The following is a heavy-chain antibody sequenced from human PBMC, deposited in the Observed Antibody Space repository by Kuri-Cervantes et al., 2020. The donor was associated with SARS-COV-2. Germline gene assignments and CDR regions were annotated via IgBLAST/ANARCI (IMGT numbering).Heavy chain of an antibody. D-gene: IGHD2-21*02. CDR1: GYSFTRYW. CDR2: IDPSDSYT. Sequence: GGSLRLSCKGSGYSFTRYWISWVRQMPGKGLEWVGRIDPSDSYTNYSPSFQGHVTISADKSISTAYLQWSSLKASDTAMYYCARLRICGGDCSPSFDYWGQGTLVTVSS. CDR3: ARLRICGGDCSPSFDY. V-gene: IGHV5-10-1*01. J-gene: IGHJ4*02.